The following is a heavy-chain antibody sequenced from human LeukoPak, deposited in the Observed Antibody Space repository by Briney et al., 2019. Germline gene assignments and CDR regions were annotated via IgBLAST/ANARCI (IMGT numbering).Heavy chain of an antibody. CDR3: ARAGDYYDSSGYVSSGAFDY. D-gene: IGHD3-22*01. Sequence: ASVKVSCKASGGTFSSYAISWVRQAPGQGLEWMGGINPIFGTANYAQKFQGRVTITADESTSTAYMELSSLRSEDTAVYYCARAGDYYDSSGYVSSGAFDYWGQGTLVTVSS. V-gene: IGHV1-69*13. J-gene: IGHJ4*02. CDR1: GGTFSSYA. CDR2: INPIFGTA.